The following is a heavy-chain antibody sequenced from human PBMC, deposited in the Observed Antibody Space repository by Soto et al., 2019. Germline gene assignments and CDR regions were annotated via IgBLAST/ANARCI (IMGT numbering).Heavy chain of an antibody. Sequence: QVQLVESGGGVVQPGRSLRLSCAASGFTFSSYGMHWVRQAPGKGLEWVAVISYDGSNKYYADSVKGRFTISRDNSKNTLYLQMNSLRAEDTAVYYCAKPSTGYKCCYYGMDVWGQGTTVTVSS. J-gene: IGHJ6*02. CDR2: ISYDGSNK. CDR1: GFTFSSYG. V-gene: IGHV3-30*18. D-gene: IGHD3-9*01. CDR3: AKPSTGYKCCYYGMDV.